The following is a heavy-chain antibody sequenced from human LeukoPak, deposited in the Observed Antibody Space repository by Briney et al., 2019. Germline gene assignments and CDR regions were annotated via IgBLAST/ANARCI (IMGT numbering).Heavy chain of an antibody. D-gene: IGHD3-3*01. V-gene: IGHV3-15*01. CDR2: IKSKTDGRTK. CDR1: GFTLSSHW. Sequence: GGSLRLSCAASGFTLSSHWMSWVRQAPGKGLEWVGRIKSKTDGRTKDYAAPVKGRFTISRDDSKHTLYLQMNSLKTEDTAVYYCTSYTRLYDFWSGYRTLDAFDIWGQGTMVTVSS. J-gene: IGHJ3*02. CDR3: TSYTRLYDFWSGYRTLDAFDI.